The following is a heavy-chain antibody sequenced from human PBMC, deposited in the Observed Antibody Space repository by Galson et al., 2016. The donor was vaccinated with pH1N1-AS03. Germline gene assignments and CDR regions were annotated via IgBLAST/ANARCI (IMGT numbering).Heavy chain of an antibody. CDR2: IKQDGSEK. CDR1: GFTFSTYC. Sequence: SLRLSCAASGFTFSTYCMSWVRQAPGKGLEWVANIKQDGSEKFYVDSLKGRFTISRDNAKNSLYLQMSSLRAEYTAIYYCARGAPGDHLLSPLWNGGQGTLVTVSS. J-gene: IGHJ4*02. D-gene: IGHD2-2*01. CDR3: ARGAPGDHLLSPLWN. V-gene: IGHV3-7*01.